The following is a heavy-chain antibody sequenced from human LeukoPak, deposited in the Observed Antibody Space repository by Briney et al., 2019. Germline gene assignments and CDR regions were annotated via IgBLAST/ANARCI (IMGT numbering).Heavy chain of an antibody. CDR3: ARTDTLYYDSSGYYEFTDY. J-gene: IGHJ4*02. CDR2: ISSSSSYI. V-gene: IGHV3-21*01. CDR1: GFTLSSYS. Sequence: PGGSLRLSCAASGFTLSSYSMNWVRQAPGKGLEWVSSISSSSSYIYYADSVKGRFTISRDNAKNSLYLQMNSLRAEDTAVYYCARTDTLYYDSSGYYEFTDYWGQGTLVTVSS. D-gene: IGHD3-22*01.